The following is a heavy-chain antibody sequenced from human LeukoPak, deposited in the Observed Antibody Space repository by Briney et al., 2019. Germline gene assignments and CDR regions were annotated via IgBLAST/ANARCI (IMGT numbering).Heavy chain of an antibody. D-gene: IGHD5-18*01. Sequence: SVKVSCKASGGTFSSYAISWVRQAPGQGLEWMGGIIPIFGTANYAQKFQGRVTITADESTSTAYMELSSLRSEDTAVYYCARGSPRVDTAYYFDYWGQGTLVTVSS. V-gene: IGHV1-69*13. CDR3: ARGSPRVDTAYYFDY. CDR1: GGTFSSYA. J-gene: IGHJ4*02. CDR2: IIPIFGTA.